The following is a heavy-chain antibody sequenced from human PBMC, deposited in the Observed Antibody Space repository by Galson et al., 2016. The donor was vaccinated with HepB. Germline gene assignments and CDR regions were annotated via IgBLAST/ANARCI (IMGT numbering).Heavy chain of an antibody. CDR3: ARESTGRGVDAFDI. J-gene: IGHJ3*02. CDR2: IGGAGAT. D-gene: IGHD3-16*01. V-gene: IGHV3-13*04. CDR1: GFTFSRYD. Sequence: SLRLSCAGSGFTFSRYDIHCVRQVTGKGPQWVSAIGGAGATYYSGSVKGRFTISRENAKNSLYLQMNSLTAGDTAVYYCARESTGRGVDAFDIWGQGTMVIVSS.